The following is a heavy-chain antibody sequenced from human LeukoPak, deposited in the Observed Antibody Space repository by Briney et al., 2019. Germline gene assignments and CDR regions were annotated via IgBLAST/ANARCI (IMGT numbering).Heavy chain of an antibody. CDR3: ARSSTVPRGRYCSSTSWYVEV. CDR1: GGTFSSYA. V-gene: IGHV1-69*06. D-gene: IGHD2-2*01. CDR2: IIPIFGTA. Sequence: SVKVSCKASGGTFSSYAISWVRQAPGQGLEWMGRIIPIFGTANYAQKFQGRVTITADKSTSTAYMELSSLRSEDTAGYYCARSSTVPRGRYCSSTSWYVEVWGKGNQVNVSP. J-gene: IGHJ6*04.